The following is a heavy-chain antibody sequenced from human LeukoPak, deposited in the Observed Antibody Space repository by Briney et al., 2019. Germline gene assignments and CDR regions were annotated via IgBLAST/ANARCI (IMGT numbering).Heavy chain of an antibody. D-gene: IGHD6-25*01. CDR2: IKPDGSGK. V-gene: IGHV3-7*01. CDR1: GFSFSKYW. Sequence: GGSLRLSCADSGFSFSKYWMSWVRQAPGKGLEWVANIKPDGSGKYYVDSVKGRFTISRDNANKSLSLQMSSLRAEDTAVYYCARERPGSASAFDSWGQGTLVTVSS. J-gene: IGHJ4*02. CDR3: ARERPGSASAFDS.